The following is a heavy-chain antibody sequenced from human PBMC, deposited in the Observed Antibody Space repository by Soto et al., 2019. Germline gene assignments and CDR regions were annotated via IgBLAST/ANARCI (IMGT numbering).Heavy chain of an antibody. J-gene: IGHJ4*02. CDR2: ISSSSSTI. V-gene: IGHV3-48*01. CDR3: ARTEVNGYYFPSSFDY. D-gene: IGHD3-22*01. Sequence: RQAPGKGLEWVSYISSSSSTIYYADSVKGRFTISRDNAKNSLYLQMNSLRAEDTAVYYCARTEVNGYYFPSSFDYWGQATLVTVSS.